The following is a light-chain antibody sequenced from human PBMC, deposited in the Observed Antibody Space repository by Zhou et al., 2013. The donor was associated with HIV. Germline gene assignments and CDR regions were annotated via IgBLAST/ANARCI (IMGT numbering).Light chain of an antibody. J-gene: IGKJ1*01. V-gene: IGKV3-20*01. Sequence: EFVLTQSPGTLSLSPGERATLSCRASQSISSNYLAWYQQKPGQAPRLLIHGASIRAAGIPDRFSGSGSGTDFTLTISRLEPEDFAVYFCQQYSGSPRTFGQGTKVEVK. CDR2: GAS. CDR1: QSISSNY. CDR3: QQYSGSPRT.